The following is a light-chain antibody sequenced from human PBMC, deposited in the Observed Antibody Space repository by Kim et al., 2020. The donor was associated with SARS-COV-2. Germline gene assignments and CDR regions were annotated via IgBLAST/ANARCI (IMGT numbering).Light chain of an antibody. CDR3: QQYGTSLRT. J-gene: IGKJ1*01. CDR1: QSVTSSY. CDR2: GAS. V-gene: IGKV3-20*01. Sequence: EIVLTQSPGTLSLSPGERATLSCRASQSVTSSYLAWYQQKPGQPPRLLIYGASYRATGISDRFSGSGSGTDFTLTISRLESEDLAVYYCQQYGTSLRTFGQGTKVEIK.